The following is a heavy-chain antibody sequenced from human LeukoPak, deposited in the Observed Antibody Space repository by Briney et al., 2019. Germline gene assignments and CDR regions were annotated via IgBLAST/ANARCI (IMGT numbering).Heavy chain of an antibody. V-gene: IGHV4-59*01. CDR1: GGSISSYY. D-gene: IGHD3-9*01. CDR3: ARGGYDILTGFNWFDP. CDR2: IYYSGST. J-gene: IGHJ5*02. Sequence: SETLSLTCTVSGGSISSYYWSWIRQPPGKGLEWIGYIYYSGSTNYNPSLKSRVTISVDTSKNQFSLKLSSVTAADTAVYYCARGGYDILTGFNWFDPWGQGTLVTVSS.